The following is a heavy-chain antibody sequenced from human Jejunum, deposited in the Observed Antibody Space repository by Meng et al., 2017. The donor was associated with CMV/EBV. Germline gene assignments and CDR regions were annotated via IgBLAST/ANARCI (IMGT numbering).Heavy chain of an antibody. CDR3: ARDYSGTYDRDYFDY. D-gene: IGHD1-26*01. V-gene: IGHV3-11*01. CDR1: GFTFSDYY. J-gene: IGHJ4*02. Sequence: SGFTFSDYYMSWIRQAPGKGLEWLSYLSSSGSTIYYTNSVKGRFTISRDNAKNSLYLQMNSLRAEDTAMYYCARDYSGTYDRDYFDYWGQGTLVTVSS. CDR2: LSSSGSTI.